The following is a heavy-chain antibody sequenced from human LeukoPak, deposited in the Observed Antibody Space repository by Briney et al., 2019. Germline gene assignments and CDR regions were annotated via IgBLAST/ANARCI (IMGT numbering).Heavy chain of an antibody. CDR1: GYTFTSYG. CDR2: ISAYNGNT. J-gene: IGHJ6*03. Sequence: ASVKVSCKASGYTFTSYGISWVRQAPGQGLEWMGWISAYNGNTNYAQKLQGRVTMTTDTSTSTAYMELRSLRSDDTAVYYCARAPLDIVATILDYYYYCMDVWGKGTTVTVSS. CDR3: ARAPLDIVATILDYYYYCMDV. V-gene: IGHV1-18*01. D-gene: IGHD5-12*01.